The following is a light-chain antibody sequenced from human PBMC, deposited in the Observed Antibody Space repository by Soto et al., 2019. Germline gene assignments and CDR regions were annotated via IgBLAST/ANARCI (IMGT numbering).Light chain of an antibody. Sequence: QSALTQPASVSGSPGQAITISCTGTSSDVGAYTYVSWYQQHPGKAPKLMIFEVSDRPSGVSNRFSGYKSGNTASLTISGLQAEDEADYYCSSYTTSNTLVFGGGTQLTVL. CDR3: SSYTTSNTLV. CDR1: SSDVGAYTY. V-gene: IGLV2-14*01. CDR2: EVS. J-gene: IGLJ2*01.